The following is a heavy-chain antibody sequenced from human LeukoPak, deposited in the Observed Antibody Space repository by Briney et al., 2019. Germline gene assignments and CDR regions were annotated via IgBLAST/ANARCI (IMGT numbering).Heavy chain of an antibody. D-gene: IGHD3-3*01. V-gene: IGHV3-48*01. J-gene: IGHJ4*02. Sequence: PGGSLRLSCAASGFTFSAYAMNWVRQAPGKGLEWISHISSDAKTTYYADSVQGRLTISRDNAKNTLYLQMNSLRAEDTAVYYRAKDLYDFWSGYPFDYWGQGTLVTVSS. CDR2: ISSDAKTT. CDR3: AKDLYDFWSGYPFDY. CDR1: GFTFSAYA.